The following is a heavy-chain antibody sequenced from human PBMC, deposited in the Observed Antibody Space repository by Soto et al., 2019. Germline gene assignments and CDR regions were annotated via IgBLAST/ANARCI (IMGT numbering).Heavy chain of an antibody. J-gene: IGHJ4*02. CDR3: ARGPSGDKVDY. D-gene: IGHD7-27*01. CDR1: GGSISSGGYF. Sequence: QVQLQESGPGLVKPSQTLSLTCTVSGGSISSGGYFWSWIRQPPDQGLEWIGHIYHGGTIYNNPSLNSRNTISGDHSKAPFSLKFSSVTAADTAVYYCARGPSGDKVDYWGQGILVTVSS. CDR2: IYHGGTI. V-gene: IGHV4-30-4*01.